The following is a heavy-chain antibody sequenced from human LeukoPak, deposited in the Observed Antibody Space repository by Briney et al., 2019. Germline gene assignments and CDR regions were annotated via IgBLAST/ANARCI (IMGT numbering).Heavy chain of an antibody. CDR3: GRDRAAVDNVMDV. CDR2: IKQNGSEK. D-gene: IGHD3-22*01. V-gene: IGHV3-7*01. CDR1: GFTFSSYW. Sequence: GGSLRLSCAASGFTFSSYWMSWVRQAPGKGLEWVANIKQNGSEKYYVDSVKGRFTISRDNAKNSLYLQMNSLRAEDTAVYYCGRDRAAVDNVMDVWGKGTRLTVSS. J-gene: IGHJ6*04.